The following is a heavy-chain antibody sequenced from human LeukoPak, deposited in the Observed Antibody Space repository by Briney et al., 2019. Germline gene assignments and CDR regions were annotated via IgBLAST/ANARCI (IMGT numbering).Heavy chain of an antibody. CDR1: VYTFTNYY. CDR3: ATYTQSGAQGVNDY. CDR2: IHPNDGDT. J-gene: IGHJ4*02. V-gene: IGHV1-46*01. Sequence: ASVKVSWKASVYTFTNYYMHWVRQAPGQGLEWMGLIHPNDGDTKYAQEFQDRVTMTRDTSTSTVYMELSSLRSEDTAVYYCATYTQSGAQGVNDYWGQGTLVTVSS. D-gene: IGHD3-10*01.